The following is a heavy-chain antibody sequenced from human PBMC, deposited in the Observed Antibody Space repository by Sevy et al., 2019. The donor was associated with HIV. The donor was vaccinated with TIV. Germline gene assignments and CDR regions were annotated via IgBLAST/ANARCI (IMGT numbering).Heavy chain of an antibody. CDR1: GFTFSSYE. CDR2: ISNSGTSM. D-gene: IGHD4-17*01. J-gene: IGHJ4*02. V-gene: IGHV3-48*03. CDR3: ARDLPPSATTVAHFDC. Sequence: GESLKISCVASGFTFSSYEMNWVRQAPGKGLEGVSYISNSGTSMYYSDSVKGRFTISRDNPRNSLYLQMNSLRAEDTAVYYCARDLPPSATTVAHFDCWGQGTLVTVSS.